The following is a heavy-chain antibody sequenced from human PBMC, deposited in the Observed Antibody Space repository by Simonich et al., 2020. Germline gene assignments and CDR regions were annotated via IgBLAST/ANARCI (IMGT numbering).Heavy chain of an antibody. CDR3: ARARGDSSSWYFDY. V-gene: IGHV3-21*01. D-gene: IGHD6-13*01. Sequence: EVQLVESGGGLVKPGGSLRLSCAASGFTFSSYSMNWVRQAPGKGLEWLSSISSSSSYIYYADSVKGRFTISRDNAKNSLYLQMNSLRAEDTAVYYCARARGDSSSWYFDYWGQGTLVTVSS. CDR1: GFTFSSYS. J-gene: IGHJ4*02. CDR2: ISSSSSYI.